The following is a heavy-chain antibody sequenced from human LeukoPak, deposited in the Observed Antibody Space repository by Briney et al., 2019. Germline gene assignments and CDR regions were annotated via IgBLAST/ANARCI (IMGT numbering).Heavy chain of an antibody. V-gene: IGHV4-59*01. J-gene: IGHJ4*02. CDR2: IYYSGST. CDR1: GVSISSYY. D-gene: IGHD3-10*01. Sequence: PSETLSLTCTVSGVSISSYYWSWIRQPPGKGLEWIGYIYYSGSTNYNPSLKSRVTISVDTSKNQFPLKLSSVTAADTAVYYCARYRDGTGDWGQGTLVTVSS. CDR3: ARYRDGTGD.